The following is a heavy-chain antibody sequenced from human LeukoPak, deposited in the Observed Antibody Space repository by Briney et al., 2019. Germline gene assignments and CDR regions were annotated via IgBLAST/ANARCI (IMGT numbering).Heavy chain of an antibody. CDR2: ISSSSSTI. CDR3: ARDRGQRITIFGVVYYYYYYYYMDV. CDR1: GFTFSSYS. J-gene: IGHJ6*03. D-gene: IGHD3-3*01. V-gene: IGHV3-48*01. Sequence: GGSLRLSCAASGFTFSSYSMNWVRQAPGKGLEWVSYISSSSSTIYYADSVKGRFTISRDNAKNSLYLQMNSLRAEDTAVYYCARDRGQRITIFGVVYYYYYYYYMDVWGKGTTVTVS.